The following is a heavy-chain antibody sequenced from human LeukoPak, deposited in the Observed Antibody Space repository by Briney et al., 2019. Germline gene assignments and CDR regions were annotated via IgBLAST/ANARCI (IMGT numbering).Heavy chain of an antibody. V-gene: IGHV4-59*08. CDR1: GGSISSYH. CDR3: ARQGGGFWYFDL. J-gene: IGHJ2*01. Sequence: SETLSLTCTVSGGSISSYHWSWIRQPPGKGLEWIGYIYYSGSTNYNPSLKSRVTISVDTSKNQFSLKLSSVTAADTAVYYCARQGGGFWYFDLWGRGTLVTVSS. CDR2: IYYSGST. D-gene: IGHD6-25*01.